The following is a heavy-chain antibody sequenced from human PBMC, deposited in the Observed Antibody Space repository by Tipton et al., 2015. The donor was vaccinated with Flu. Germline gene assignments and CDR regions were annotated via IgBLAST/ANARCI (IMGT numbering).Heavy chain of an antibody. D-gene: IGHD3-3*01. CDR2: IYYSGST. CDR3: ARRRYDFWSGYYWSYWYFDI. V-gene: IGHV4-59*08. CDR1: GGSISSNY. J-gene: IGHJ2*01. Sequence: TLSLTCTVSGGSISSNYWSWIRQPPGKGLEWIGYIYYSGSTNYNPSLKSRVTISVDTSKNQFSLNLTSVTAADTAVYYCARRRYDFWSGYYWSYWYFDIWGRGTLVTVSS.